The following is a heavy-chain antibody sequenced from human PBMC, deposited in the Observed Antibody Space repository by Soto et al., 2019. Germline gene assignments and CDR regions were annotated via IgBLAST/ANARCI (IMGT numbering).Heavy chain of an antibody. CDR2: ISYDGSNK. Sequence: GGSLRLSCAASGFTFSSYGMHWVRQAPGKGLEWVAVISYDGSNKYYADSVKGRFTISRDNSKNTLYLQMNSLRAEDTAVYYCAKDIANYYDSSGYYEVVVYYYYGMDVWGQGTTVTVSS. CDR3: AKDIANYYDSSGYYEVVVYYYYGMDV. V-gene: IGHV3-30*18. J-gene: IGHJ6*02. D-gene: IGHD3-22*01. CDR1: GFTFSSYG.